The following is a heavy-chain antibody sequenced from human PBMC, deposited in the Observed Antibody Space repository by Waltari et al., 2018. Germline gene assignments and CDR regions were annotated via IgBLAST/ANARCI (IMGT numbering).Heavy chain of an antibody. CDR1: GYTFTSYD. CDR3: APSPSSGMAPLDI. J-gene: IGHJ3*02. V-gene: IGHV1-8*03. Sequence: QVQLVQSGAEVKKPGASVKVSCKASGYTFTSYDINWVRQATGQGLEWMGLMNPNSGNQGYAQKFQGRVTITRNTSISTAYMELSSLRSEDTAVYYCAPSPSSGMAPLDIWGQGTMLTVSS. D-gene: IGHD3-10*01. CDR2: MNPNSGNQ.